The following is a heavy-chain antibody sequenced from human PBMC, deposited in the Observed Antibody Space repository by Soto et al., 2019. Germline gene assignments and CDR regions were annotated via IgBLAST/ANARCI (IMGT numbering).Heavy chain of an antibody. CDR1: GYSFTSYW. V-gene: IGHV5-51*01. CDR3: ARRQGSSSDYYYYYGMDV. CDR2: IYPGDSDT. D-gene: IGHD6-13*01. Sequence: PGESLKISCKGSGYSFTSYWIGWVRQMPGKGLEWMGIIYPGDSDTRYSPSFQGHVTISADKSISTAYLQWSSLKASDTAMYYCARRQGSSSDYYYYYGMDVWGQGTTVTVSS. J-gene: IGHJ6*02.